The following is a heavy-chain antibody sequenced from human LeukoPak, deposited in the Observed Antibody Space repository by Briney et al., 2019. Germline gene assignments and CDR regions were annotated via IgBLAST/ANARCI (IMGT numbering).Heavy chain of an antibody. V-gene: IGHV1-8*01. CDR1: GYTFTSYD. D-gene: IGHD6-19*01. CDR3: ARRGYGSGWDKRYYFDY. CDR2: MNPNSGNT. Sequence: GASVKVSCKASGYTFTSYDINWVRQATGQGLEWMGWMNPNSGNTGYAQKFQGRVTMTRNTSISTAYMELSSLRSEDTAVYYCARRGYGSGWDKRYYFDYWGQGTLVTVSS. J-gene: IGHJ4*02.